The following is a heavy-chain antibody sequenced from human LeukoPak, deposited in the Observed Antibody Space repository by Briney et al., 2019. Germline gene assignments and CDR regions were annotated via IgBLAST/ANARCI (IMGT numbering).Heavy chain of an antibody. CDR1: GGSISSYY. Sequence: SETLSLTCTVSGGSISSYYWSWIRQPPGKGLEWIGYIYQSGSTYYNPSLKSRVTISVDRSKNQFYLKLTSVTAADTAVYYCTRAFDWGQGTLVTVSS. J-gene: IGHJ4*02. V-gene: IGHV4-59*12. CDR3: TRAFD. CDR2: IYQSGST. D-gene: IGHD3-10*01.